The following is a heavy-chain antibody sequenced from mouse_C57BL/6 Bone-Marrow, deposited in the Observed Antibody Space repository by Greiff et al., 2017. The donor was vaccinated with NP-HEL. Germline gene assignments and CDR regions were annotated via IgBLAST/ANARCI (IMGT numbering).Heavy chain of an antibody. CDR1: GYTFTTYP. V-gene: IGHV1-47*01. CDR3: ARWGNNWYYFDY. J-gene: IGHJ2*01. Sequence: VQLQESGAELVKPGASVKMSCKASGYTFTTYPIEWVKQNHGKSLEWIGNFHPYNDDTEYNEKFKNKATLTVEKSSSSVYLELSRLTSDDSSVYNSARWGNNWYYFDYWGQGTTLTVSS. D-gene: IGHD4-1*02. CDR2: FHPYNDDT.